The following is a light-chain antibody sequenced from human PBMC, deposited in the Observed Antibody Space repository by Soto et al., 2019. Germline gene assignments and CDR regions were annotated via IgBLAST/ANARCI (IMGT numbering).Light chain of an antibody. V-gene: IGKV3D-7*01. J-gene: IGKJ5*01. CDR1: HSVSGSY. CDR3: QLYNTWFT. Sequence: LSLSPGEGATLSCRAGHSVSGSYISWCQQRPAQTPRLLIYCASTRATGIPDGFFSSGSCAPFTLTIIRRLQSEFVVVYYRQLYNTWFTFGQGTLLAI. CDR2: CAS.